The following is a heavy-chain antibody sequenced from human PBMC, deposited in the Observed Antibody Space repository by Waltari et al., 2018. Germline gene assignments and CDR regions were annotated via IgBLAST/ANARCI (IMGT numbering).Heavy chain of an antibody. D-gene: IGHD3-22*01. CDR2: MVYGGGT. CDR3: ARGGGYPLGVFDI. Sequence: QVQLQESGPGLVKPSETLSLTCTVYGGSISSYYWSWIRQPPGKGLEWIGYMVYGGGTHYNPSLKTRVIISIDMSKNHVSLTLNSVTAADTAVYYCARGGGYPLGVFDIWGQGTMVTVSS. CDR1: GGSISSYY. J-gene: IGHJ3*02. V-gene: IGHV4-59*01.